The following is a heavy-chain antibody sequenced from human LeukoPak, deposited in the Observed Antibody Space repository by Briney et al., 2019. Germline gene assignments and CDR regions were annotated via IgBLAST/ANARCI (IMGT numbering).Heavy chain of an antibody. CDR1: AGSISGYY. V-gene: IGHV4-59*01. CDR2: TNYSGNT. CDR3: AGGRIGGSRGSFFGY. Sequence: PSETLSLTCTVSAGSISGYYWSWLRQPPGQGLEWIGYTNYSGNTNYNPSLNSRFTISVDTSKNQFSLRLSSVTTEATALYCCAGGRIGGSRGSFFGYWGQGTLVTVSS. J-gene: IGHJ4*02. D-gene: IGHD2-15*01.